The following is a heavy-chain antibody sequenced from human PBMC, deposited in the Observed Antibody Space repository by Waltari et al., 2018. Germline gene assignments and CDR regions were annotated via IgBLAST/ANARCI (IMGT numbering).Heavy chain of an antibody. V-gene: IGHV1-69*01. CDR2: IIPIFGTA. Sequence: QVQLVQSGAEVKKPGSSVKVSCKASGGTFSSYAISWVRQAPGPGLEWMGGIIPIFGTANYAQKFQGRVTITADESTSTAYMELSSLRSEDTAVYYCARVSYFYDSSGYYSHFDYWGQGTLVTVSS. CDR1: GGTFSSYA. J-gene: IGHJ4*02. D-gene: IGHD3-22*01. CDR3: ARVSYFYDSSGYYSHFDY.